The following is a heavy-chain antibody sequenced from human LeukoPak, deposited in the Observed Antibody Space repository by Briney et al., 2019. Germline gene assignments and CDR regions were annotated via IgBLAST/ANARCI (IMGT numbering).Heavy chain of an antibody. D-gene: IGHD3-9*01. CDR2: IYYSGRN. CDR1: GVSIRSYY. Sequence: SETLSLTCTVSGVSIRSYYWSWIPQPPGKGLVWIVYIYYSGRNNYNPSLKSRVTISVDTSKNKFSLKLRSVTAADTAVYYCARSVLRYFDWLPTYYFDYWGQGTLVTVSS. J-gene: IGHJ4*02. V-gene: IGHV4-59*08. CDR3: ARSVLRYFDWLPTYYFDY.